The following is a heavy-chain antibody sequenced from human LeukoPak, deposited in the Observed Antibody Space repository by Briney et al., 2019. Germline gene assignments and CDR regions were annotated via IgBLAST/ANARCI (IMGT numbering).Heavy chain of an antibody. D-gene: IGHD3-3*01. J-gene: IGHJ4*02. CDR2: IYSGGNT. CDR3: ASAPYYDFWSGYFPPRY. V-gene: IGHV3-66*02. CDR1: GFTVSSNY. Sequence: GGSLRLSCAASGFTVSSNYMSWVRQAPGKGLEWVSVIYSGGNTYYADSVKGRFTISRDNSKNTLYLQMNSLRAEDTAVYYCASAPYYDFWSGYFPPRYWGQGTLVTVSS.